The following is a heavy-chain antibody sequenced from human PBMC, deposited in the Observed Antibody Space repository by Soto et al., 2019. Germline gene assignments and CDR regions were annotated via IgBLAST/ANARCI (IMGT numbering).Heavy chain of an antibody. D-gene: IGHD3-9*01. CDR2: ISYDGSNK. J-gene: IGHJ4*02. Sequence: GALRLSCEASGFTFSSYGMHWVRQAPGKGLEWVAVISYDGSNKYYADSVKGRFTISRDNSKNTLYLQMNSLRAEDTAVYYCAKVKYDILTGYPIDYWGQGTLVTVSS. CDR3: AKVKYDILTGYPIDY. V-gene: IGHV3-30*18. CDR1: GFTFSSYG.